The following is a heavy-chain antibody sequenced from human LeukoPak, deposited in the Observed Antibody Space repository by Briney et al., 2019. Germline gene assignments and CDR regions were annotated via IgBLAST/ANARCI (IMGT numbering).Heavy chain of an antibody. V-gene: IGHV3-33*01. J-gene: IGHJ3*02. D-gene: IGHD1-26*01. CDR2: IWYDGSNK. CDR3: ARDSDSGSYHGAFDI. CDR1: GFTFSSYG. Sequence: GGSLRLSCAASGFTFSSYGMHWVRQAPGKGLEWLAVIWYDGSNKYYADSVKGRFTISRDNSKNTLYLQMNSLRAEDTAVYYCARDSDSGSYHGAFDIWGQGTMVTVSS.